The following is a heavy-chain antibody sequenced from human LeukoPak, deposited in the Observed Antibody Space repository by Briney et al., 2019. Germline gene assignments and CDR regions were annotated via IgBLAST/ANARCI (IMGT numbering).Heavy chain of an antibody. V-gene: IGHV3-11*04. CDR2: ITNSGNKV. CDR3: ARAFNDGFDI. CDR1: VFTFKDNH. Sequence: PGGALRLSXAPSVFTFKDNHIGGIRQAPGGGREWVSYITNSGNKVYNADSVKGRFTISRDNARNSLYLQMNSLRAEDTAEYFCARAFNDGFDIWGQGTMVTVSS. J-gene: IGHJ3*02.